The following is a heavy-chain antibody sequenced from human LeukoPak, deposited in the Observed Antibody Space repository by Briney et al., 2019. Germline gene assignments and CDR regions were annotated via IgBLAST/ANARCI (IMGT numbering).Heavy chain of an antibody. D-gene: IGHD6-19*01. CDR1: GFTFSSYG. CDR2: TSYDGNNK. V-gene: IGHV3-30*03. J-gene: IGHJ4*02. CDR3: ARDARPIEVAGGGDY. Sequence: GGSLRFSCAASGFTFSSYGMHWVRQAPGKGLEWVALTSYDGNNKYYPDSVKGRFTISRDNSKNTLYLQMNSLRAEDTAVYYCARDARPIEVAGGGDYWGQGTLVTVSS.